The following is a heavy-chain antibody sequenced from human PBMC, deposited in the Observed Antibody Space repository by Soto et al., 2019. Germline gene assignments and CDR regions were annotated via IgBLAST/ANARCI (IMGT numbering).Heavy chain of an antibody. J-gene: IGHJ6*02. CDR2: IIPIFPTP. CDR3: ARALAYGSGSYYNVVSGMDV. V-gene: IGHV1-69*13. Sequence: SVKVSCKASGGTFRTNAFSWVRQAPGQGLEWMGGIIPIFPTPDYPQKFQGRVTITADESTTTTYMELSSLRSEDTATYYCARALAYGSGSYYNVVSGMDVWGQGTTVTVSS. CDR1: GGTFRTNA. D-gene: IGHD3-10*01.